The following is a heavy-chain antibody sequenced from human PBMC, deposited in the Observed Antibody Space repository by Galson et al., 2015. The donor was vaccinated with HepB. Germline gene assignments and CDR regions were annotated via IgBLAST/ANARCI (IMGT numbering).Heavy chain of an antibody. Sequence: SLRLSCAASGFTFSSYAMSWVRQAPGKGLEWVSAISGSGGSTYYADSVKGRFTISRDNSKNTLYLQMNSLRAEDTAVYYCAKDHPHHYYDSSGSLYYFDYWGQGTLVTVSS. V-gene: IGHV3-23*01. D-gene: IGHD3-22*01. CDR1: GFTFSSYA. J-gene: IGHJ4*02. CDR3: AKDHPHHYYDSSGSLYYFDY. CDR2: ISGSGGST.